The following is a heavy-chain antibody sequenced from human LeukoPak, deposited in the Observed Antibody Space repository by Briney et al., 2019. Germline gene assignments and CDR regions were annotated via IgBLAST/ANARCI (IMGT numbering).Heavy chain of an antibody. J-gene: IGHJ6*02. D-gene: IGHD2-21*01. Sequence: GGSLRLSCAASGFTFNTYAMSWVRQAPGKGLEWVSGVSGSGGNPYYADSVKGRFTISRDNSKNTLYLEMNSLRAEDTAVYYCARDRCGGICFYGLDVWGQGTTVSVSS. CDR3: ARDRCGGICFYGLDV. V-gene: IGHV3-23*01. CDR1: GFTFNTYA. CDR2: VSGSGGNP.